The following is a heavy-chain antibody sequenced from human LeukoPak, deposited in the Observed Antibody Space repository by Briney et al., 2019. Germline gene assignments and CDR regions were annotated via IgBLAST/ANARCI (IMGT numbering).Heavy chain of an antibody. CDR1: GGSISSSTYY. D-gene: IGHD6-13*01. CDR3: ARHQRWYGANGDY. J-gene: IGHJ4*02. CDR2: IFYSGRT. Sequence: PSETLSLTCTVSGGSISSSTYYWGWIRQPPGKGLEWIGSIFYSGRTYYNPSLKSRVTMSVDTSKNQFSLKLSSVTAADTAVYYCARHQRWYGANGDYWGQGTLVTVSS. V-gene: IGHV4-39*01.